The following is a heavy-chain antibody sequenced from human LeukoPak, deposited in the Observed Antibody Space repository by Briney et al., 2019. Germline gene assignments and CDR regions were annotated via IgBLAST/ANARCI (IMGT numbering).Heavy chain of an antibody. Sequence: GESLTLSCSASGFTFSDYDMNWVRQAPGKGLEWVSSISGRSSDMYYGESVKGRFSIYRDNAKNSLYLQMNSLGAEDTAVYYCGRAFPPLRVSSAGDFWGQGTLVTVSS. V-gene: IGHV3-21*01. J-gene: IGHJ4*02. D-gene: IGHD3-16*01. CDR3: GRAFPPLRVSSAGDF. CDR1: GFTFSDYD. CDR2: ISGRSSDM.